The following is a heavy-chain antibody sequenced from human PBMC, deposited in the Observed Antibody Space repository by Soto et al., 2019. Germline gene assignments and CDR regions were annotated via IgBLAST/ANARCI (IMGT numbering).Heavy chain of an antibody. V-gene: IGHV2-5*02. CDR1: GFSLSASGVG. J-gene: IGHJ4*02. D-gene: IGHD2-15*01. CDR2: IYWDDDK. Sequence: QITLKESGPTLVKPTQTLTLTCTFTGFSLSASGVGVGWIRQPPGKALEWLAVIYWDDDKRYSPSLKSRLTITKDTPKNQVDLTMTNMDPEDTATYYCGHTLYFCRGNSCHTPPDYWGQGILVPGSS. CDR3: GHTLYFCRGNSCHTPPDY.